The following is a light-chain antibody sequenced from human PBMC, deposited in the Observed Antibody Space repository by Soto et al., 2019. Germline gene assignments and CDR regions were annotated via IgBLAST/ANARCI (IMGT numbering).Light chain of an antibody. V-gene: IGLV1-40*01. J-gene: IGLJ3*02. CDR2: GNN. Sequence: QSVLTQPPSVSGAPGQRVTISCTGRRSNIGAGYDVHWYQQLPGTAPKLLIYGNNNRPSGVPDRFSGYKSGTSGSLAITGLQAEDEADYYCQSYDSSLSGWVLGGGTKLTVL. CDR1: RSNIGAGYD. CDR3: QSYDSSLSGWV.